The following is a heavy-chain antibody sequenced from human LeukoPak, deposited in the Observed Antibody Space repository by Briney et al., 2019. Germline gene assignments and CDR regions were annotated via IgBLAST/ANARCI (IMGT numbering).Heavy chain of an antibody. D-gene: IGHD3-3*01. Sequence: SQTLSLTCTVSGASISSSDYYWSWIRQPPGKGLEWIGETNHSGSTNYNPSLKSRVTLSVDTSKKQFSLKLSSVTAADTAVYYCAWKNYDFWSGYPNWFDPWGQGTLVTVSS. CDR3: AWKNYDFWSGYPNWFDP. CDR1: GASISSSDYY. J-gene: IGHJ5*02. V-gene: IGHV4-39*07. CDR2: TNHSGST.